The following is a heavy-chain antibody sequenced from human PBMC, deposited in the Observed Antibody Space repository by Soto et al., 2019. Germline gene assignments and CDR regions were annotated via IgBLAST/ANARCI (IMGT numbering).Heavy chain of an antibody. CDR3: ARSGTGYSYGHGFDP. CDR2: IYHGGST. D-gene: IGHD5-18*01. Sequence: PSETLSLTCAVSGYSISSGYYWGWIRQPPGKGLEWIGSIYHGGSTYYNPSLKSRVTISVDTSKNQFSLKLSSVTAADTAVYYCARSGTGYSYGHGFDPWGQGTLVTVSS. V-gene: IGHV4-38-2*01. CDR1: GYSISSGYY. J-gene: IGHJ5*02.